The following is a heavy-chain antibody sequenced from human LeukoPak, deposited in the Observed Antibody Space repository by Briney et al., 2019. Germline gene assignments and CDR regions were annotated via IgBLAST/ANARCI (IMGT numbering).Heavy chain of an antibody. CDR1: VYTFTTYF. CDR3: TSPIVAAATDFGY. D-gene: IGHD2-2*01. CDR2: IYPRDSDT. V-gene: IGHV5-51*01. Sequence: GESLKISCQTSVYTFTTYFIGCVRQMPGKGLEWMGIIYPRDSDTRYSPSFQGHVNISVDKSINTAYLQWSRLNPSDTPIYYCTSPIVAAATDFGYWGQGTLVTVSS. J-gene: IGHJ4*02.